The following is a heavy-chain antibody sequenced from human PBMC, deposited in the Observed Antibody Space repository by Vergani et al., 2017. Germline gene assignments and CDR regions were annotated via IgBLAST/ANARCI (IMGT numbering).Heavy chain of an antibody. Sequence: QVQLQESGPGLVKPSETLSLTCTVSGGSISSYYWSWIRQPAGKGLEWIGRIYTSGSTNYNPSPKSRVTMSVDTSKNQFSLKLSSVTAADTAVYYCARDGGSGWYGDAFDIWGQGTMVTVSS. CDR1: GGSISSYY. J-gene: IGHJ3*02. V-gene: IGHV4-4*07. CDR3: ARDGGSGWYGDAFDI. CDR2: IYTSGST. D-gene: IGHD6-19*01.